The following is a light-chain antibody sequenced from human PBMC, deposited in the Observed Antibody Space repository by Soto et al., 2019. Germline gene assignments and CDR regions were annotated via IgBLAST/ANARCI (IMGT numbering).Light chain of an antibody. V-gene: IGKV3-20*01. CDR2: GAS. Sequence: TQSPSTLSASVGERVTITCRASQSISSSYLALYQPTPGQAPRLXXYGASSRATGIPDRFTGSGSGTDFTLTISRLEPEDFAVYDCQQYGSSPLVAFGQGTQVDIK. CDR1: QSISSSY. CDR3: QQYGSSPLVA. J-gene: IGKJ1*01.